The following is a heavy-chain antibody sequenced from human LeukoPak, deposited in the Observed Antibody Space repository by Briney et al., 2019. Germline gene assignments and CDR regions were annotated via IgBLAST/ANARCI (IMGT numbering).Heavy chain of an antibody. V-gene: IGHV4-30-4*02. CDR1: GGSISSGDYY. J-gene: IGHJ4*02. Sequence: SETLSLTCTVSGGSISSGDYYWSWIRQPPGKGLEWIGYIYYSGSTYYNPSLKSRVTISVDTSKKQFSLRLSSVTAADTAVYYCARGGYEARSYYFDYWGQGTLVTVSS. CDR3: ARGGYEARSYYFDY. D-gene: IGHD5-12*01. CDR2: IYYSGST.